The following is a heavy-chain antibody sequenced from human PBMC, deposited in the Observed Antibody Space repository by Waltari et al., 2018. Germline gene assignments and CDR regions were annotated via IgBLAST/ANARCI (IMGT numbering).Heavy chain of an antibody. V-gene: IGHV3-9*01. CDR1: GFTFDDYA. D-gene: IGHD3-22*01. Sequence: EVQLVESGGGLVHPGRSLRLSCAASGFTFDDYAMHWVRQAPGKGLEWVSGISWNSGSIGYADSVKGRFTISRDNAKNSLYLQMNSLRAEDTALYYCAKSHYYDSSGYPRDWYFDLWGRGTLVTVSS. J-gene: IGHJ2*01. CDR3: AKSHYYDSSGYPRDWYFDL. CDR2: ISWNSGSI.